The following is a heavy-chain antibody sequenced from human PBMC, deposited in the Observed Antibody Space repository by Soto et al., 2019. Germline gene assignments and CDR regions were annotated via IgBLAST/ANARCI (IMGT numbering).Heavy chain of an antibody. CDR3: ARPIIVVPAALDYYYYGMDV. Sequence: SVKVSCQASGGTFSSYAISWVRQAPGQGLEWMGGIIPIFGTANYAQKFQGRVTITADESTSTAYMELSSLRSEDTAVYYCARPIIVVPAALDYYYYGMDVWGQGTTVTVS. CDR2: IIPIFGTA. CDR1: GGTFSSYA. J-gene: IGHJ6*02. V-gene: IGHV1-69*13. D-gene: IGHD2-2*01.